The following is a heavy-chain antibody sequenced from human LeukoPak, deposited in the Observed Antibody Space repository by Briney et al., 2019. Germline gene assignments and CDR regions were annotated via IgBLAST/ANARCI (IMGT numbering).Heavy chain of an antibody. J-gene: IGHJ6*04. CDR1: GFTFSSYA. Sequence: AGGSLRLSCAASGFTFSSYAMSWVRQAPGKGLEWVSAISGSGASTYYADSVKGRFTISRDNSKNTLYLQMNSLRAEDTAVYYCAKGWNAYYYYYGMDVWGKGTTVTVSS. V-gene: IGHV3-23*01. CDR3: AKGWNAYYYYYGMDV. D-gene: IGHD1-1*01. CDR2: ISGSGAST.